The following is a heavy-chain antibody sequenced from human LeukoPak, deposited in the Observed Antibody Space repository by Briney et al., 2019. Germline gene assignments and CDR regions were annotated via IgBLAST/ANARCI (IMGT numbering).Heavy chain of an antibody. Sequence: GGSLRLSCAASGFTFSSYDMHWVRQATGKGLEWVSAIGTAGDTYYPGSVKGRFTISRENAKNSLYLQMNSLRAGDTAVYYCARGYYDSSGYSTNWYFDLWGRGALVTVSS. CDR2: IGTAGDT. CDR3: ARGYYDSSGYSTNWYFDL. D-gene: IGHD3-22*01. V-gene: IGHV3-13*01. CDR1: GFTFSSYD. J-gene: IGHJ2*01.